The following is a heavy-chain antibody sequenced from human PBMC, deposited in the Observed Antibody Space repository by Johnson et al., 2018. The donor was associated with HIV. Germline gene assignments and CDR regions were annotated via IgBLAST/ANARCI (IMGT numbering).Heavy chain of an antibody. J-gene: IGHJ3*02. CDR1: GFTVSSNY. CDR3: TTDPPGMSSTSERDAFDI. V-gene: IGHV3-15*01. Sequence: VQLVESGGGLIQPGGSLRLSCAASGFTVSSNYMSWVRQAPGKGLEWVGRIKSKTDGGTTDYAAPVKGRFTISRNDSKNTLYLQMNSRKPEDPAVYYCTTDPPGMSSTSERDAFDIWGQGTMVTVSS. D-gene: IGHD2-2*01. CDR2: IKSKTDGGTT.